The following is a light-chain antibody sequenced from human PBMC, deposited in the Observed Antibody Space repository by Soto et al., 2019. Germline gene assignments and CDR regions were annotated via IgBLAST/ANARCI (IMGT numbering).Light chain of an antibody. Sequence: QSVLTQPPSAASTPGQRVTLSCSGSSSNIGTFYVYWYQHLPGTAPRLLIYLDTQRPSGVPDRFSGSKSGNTASLTISGLQAEDEADYYCCAYAGSGTVVFGGGTKLTVL. J-gene: IGLJ2*01. CDR2: LDT. CDR1: SSNIGTFY. CDR3: CAYAGSGTVV. V-gene: IGLV1-47*02.